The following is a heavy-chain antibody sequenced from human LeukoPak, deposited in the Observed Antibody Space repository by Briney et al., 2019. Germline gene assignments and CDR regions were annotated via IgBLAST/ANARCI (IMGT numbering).Heavy chain of an antibody. Sequence: GRSLRLSCAASGFTFSSYGMHWVRQAPGKGLEWVAVISYDGSNKYYADSVKGRFTISRDNSKNTLYLQMNRLRAEDTAVYYCAKDFTSGWTADLSDYWGQGTLVTVSS. CDR3: AKDFTSGWTADLSDY. J-gene: IGHJ4*02. CDR2: ISYDGSNK. CDR1: GFTFSSYG. V-gene: IGHV3-30*18. D-gene: IGHD6-19*01.